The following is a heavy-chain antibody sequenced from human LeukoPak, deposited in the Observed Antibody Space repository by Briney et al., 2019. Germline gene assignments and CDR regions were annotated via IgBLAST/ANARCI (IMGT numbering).Heavy chain of an antibody. Sequence: PSETLSLTCTVSGGSISSYYWSWIRQPPGKGLEWIGYIYTSGSTNYNPSLKSRVTISVDTSKNQFSLKLSSVTAADTAVYYCARHGSDCSGGSCYGPGYYYYGMDVWGQGTTVTVSS. CDR3: ARHGSDCSGGSCYGPGYYYYGMDV. J-gene: IGHJ6*02. CDR2: IYTSGST. D-gene: IGHD2-15*01. V-gene: IGHV4-4*09. CDR1: GGSISSYY.